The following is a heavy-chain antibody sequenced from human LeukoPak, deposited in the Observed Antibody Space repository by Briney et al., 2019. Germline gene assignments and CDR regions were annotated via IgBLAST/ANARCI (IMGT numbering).Heavy chain of an antibody. V-gene: IGHV3-74*01. J-gene: IGHJ4*02. CDR2: IKSDGSST. CDR3: AKQLGYCSDGSCYFPY. D-gene: IGHD2-15*01. CDR1: GFTFSNYW. Sequence: GGSLRLSCAASGFTFSNYWMHWVRHAPGEALMWVSRIKSDGSSTTYADSVKVRFTIARDNSKSTLCLQMNSLRAEDTAVYYCAKQLGYCSDGSCYFPYGGQGTLVTVSS.